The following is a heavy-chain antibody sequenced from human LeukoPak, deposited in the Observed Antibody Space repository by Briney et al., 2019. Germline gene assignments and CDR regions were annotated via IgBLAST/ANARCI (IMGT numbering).Heavy chain of an antibody. CDR1: GFPFSSYG. J-gene: IGHJ4*02. CDR3: ARDLVTYYYGSGSYSTYYFDY. CDR2: ISGSGGST. D-gene: IGHD3-10*01. Sequence: GESLRLSCDASGFPFSSYGMSWVRQAPGKGLEWVSAISGSGGSTYYADSVKGRFTISRDNAKNSLYLQMNSLRAEDTAVYYCARDLVTYYYGSGSYSTYYFDYWGQGTLVTVSS. V-gene: IGHV3-23*01.